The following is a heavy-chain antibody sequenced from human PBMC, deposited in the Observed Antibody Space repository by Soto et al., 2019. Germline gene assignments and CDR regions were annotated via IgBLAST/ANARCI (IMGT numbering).Heavy chain of an antibody. D-gene: IGHD2-21*01. CDR3: ARDTISPPLYYFDY. J-gene: IGHJ4*02. CDR1: GFSLSTSGVG. CDR2: IYWNDDK. Sequence: SGPTLVNPAQTLTLTCTFSGFSLSTSGVGVGWIRQPPGKALEWLALIYWNDDKRYSPSLKSRLTITKDTSKNQVVLTMTNMDPVDTATYYCARDTISPPLYYFDYWGQGTLVTVSS. V-gene: IGHV2-5*01.